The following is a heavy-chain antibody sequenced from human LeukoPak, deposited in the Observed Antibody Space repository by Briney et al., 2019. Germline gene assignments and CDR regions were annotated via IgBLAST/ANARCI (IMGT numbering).Heavy chain of an antibody. CDR3: AKDHYSLLWFGESFY. Sequence: GGSLRLSCAASGFTFSSYGMHWVRQAPGKGLEWVAFIRYDGSNKYYADSVKGRFTISRDNSKNTLYLQMNSLRAEDTAVYYCAKDHYSLLWFGESFYWGQGTLVTVSS. CDR2: IRYDGSNK. J-gene: IGHJ4*02. V-gene: IGHV3-30*02. D-gene: IGHD3-10*01. CDR1: GFTFSSYG.